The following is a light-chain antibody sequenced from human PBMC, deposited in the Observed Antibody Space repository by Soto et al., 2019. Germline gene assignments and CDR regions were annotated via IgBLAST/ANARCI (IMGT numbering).Light chain of an antibody. CDR3: QKRSNWPRT. Sequence: MVLAHAPASLSLSPGERATLSCRASQSVSSYLAWYQQKPGQAPRLLIYDASNRATGIPARFSGSGSGTDFTLTISSLEPEDFAVYYCQKRSNWPRTFGQGPTVDIK. CDR2: DAS. J-gene: IGKJ1*01. V-gene: IGKV3-11*01. CDR1: QSVSSY.